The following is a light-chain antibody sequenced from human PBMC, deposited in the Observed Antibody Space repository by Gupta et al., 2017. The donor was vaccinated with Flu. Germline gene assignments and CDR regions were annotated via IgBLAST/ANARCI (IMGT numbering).Light chain of an antibody. CDR1: RSVSNN. J-gene: IGKJ1*01. V-gene: IGKV3-15*01. CDR2: GAS. CDR3: QQCDNWPRT. Sequence: PGPLSVSPGERASLACRASRSVSNNVAWYQQKSGQAPRLLIYGASTRATGVPARFSGSGSETEFTLTISSLQSEDVAVYYCQQCDNWPRTFGQGTKVEI.